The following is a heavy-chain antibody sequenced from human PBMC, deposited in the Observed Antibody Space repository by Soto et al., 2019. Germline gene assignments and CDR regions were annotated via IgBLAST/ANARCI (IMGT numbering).Heavy chain of an antibody. CDR3: ARSYRGKYNWFDP. Sequence: GASVKVSCKASGGTFSIYAIIWVRQAPGQGLEWMGWISAYNGNTNYAQKLQGRVTMTTDTSTSTAYMELRSLRSDDTAVYYCARSYRGKYNWFDPWGQGTLVTVSS. D-gene: IGHD3-16*01. CDR1: GGTFSIYA. V-gene: IGHV1-18*01. CDR2: ISAYNGNT. J-gene: IGHJ5*02.